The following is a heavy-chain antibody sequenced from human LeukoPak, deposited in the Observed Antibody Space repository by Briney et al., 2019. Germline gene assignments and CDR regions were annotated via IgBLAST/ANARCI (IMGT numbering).Heavy chain of an antibody. Sequence: VASVKVSCKASGYTFTGYYIHWVRQAPGQGLEWMGWINPKSGGTNYAQNFQGSITMTRDTSISTAYMELSRLRSDDTAVYYCATTRRYYYDSSGPDAFDLWGQGTMVTVSS. V-gene: IGHV1-2*02. CDR1: GYTFTGYY. CDR2: INPKSGGT. D-gene: IGHD3-22*01. CDR3: ATTRRYYYDSSGPDAFDL. J-gene: IGHJ3*01.